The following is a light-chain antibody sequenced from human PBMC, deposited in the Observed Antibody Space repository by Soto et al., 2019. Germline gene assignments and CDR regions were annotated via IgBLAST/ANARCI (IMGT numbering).Light chain of an antibody. CDR3: QKYNSAPLT. CDR2: AAS. J-gene: IGKJ4*01. V-gene: IGKV1-27*01. Sequence: DFQMTQSPSSLSASLGDRVTITCRASQGIGVYLAWFQQKPGKVPRLLIYAASALQSGVPSRFSGGGSGTDFTLTINSLQPEDVATYYCQKYNSAPLTFGGGTKVEIK. CDR1: QGIGVY.